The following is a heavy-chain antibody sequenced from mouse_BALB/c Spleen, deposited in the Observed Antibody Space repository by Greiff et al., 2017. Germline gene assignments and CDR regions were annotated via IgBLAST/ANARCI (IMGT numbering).Heavy chain of an antibody. Sequence: QVQLQQSGAELAKPGASVKMSCKASGYTFTSYWMHWVKQRPGQGLEWIGYINPSTGYTEYNQKFKDKATLTADKSSSTAYMQLSSLTSEDSAVYYCARRASHFDYWGQGTTLTVSS. CDR3: ARRASHFDY. CDR1: GYTFTSYW. CDR2: INPSTGYT. V-gene: IGHV1-7*01. J-gene: IGHJ2*01. D-gene: IGHD6-1*01.